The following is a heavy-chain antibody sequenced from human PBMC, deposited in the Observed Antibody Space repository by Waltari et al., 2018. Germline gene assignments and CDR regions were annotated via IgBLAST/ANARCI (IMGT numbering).Heavy chain of an antibody. Sequence: QVQLVQSGAEVKKPGSSVKVSCKASGGTFSSYAISWVRQAPGQGLEWMGGMIPILGTANYAQKFQGRVTITADESTSTAYMELSSLRSEDTAVYYCARVGCRSTSCLNAGYWGQGTLVTVSS. CDR3: ARVGCRSTSCLNAGY. CDR2: MIPILGTA. V-gene: IGHV1-69*01. D-gene: IGHD2-2*01. CDR1: GGTFSSYA. J-gene: IGHJ4*02.